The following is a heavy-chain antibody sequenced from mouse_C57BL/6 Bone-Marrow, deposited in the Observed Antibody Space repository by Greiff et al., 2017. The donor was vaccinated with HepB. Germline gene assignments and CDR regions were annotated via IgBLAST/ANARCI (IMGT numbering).Heavy chain of an antibody. J-gene: IGHJ2*01. D-gene: IGHD3-2*02. CDR1: GYTFTSYG. Sequence: QVQLKQSGAELARPGASVKLSCKASGYTFTSYGISWVKQRTGQGLEWIGEIYPRSGNTYYNEKFKGKATLTADKSSSTAYMELRSLTSEDSAVYFCARWEAGPYYFDYWGQGTTLTVSS. CDR2: IYPRSGNT. CDR3: ARWEAGPYYFDY. V-gene: IGHV1-81*01.